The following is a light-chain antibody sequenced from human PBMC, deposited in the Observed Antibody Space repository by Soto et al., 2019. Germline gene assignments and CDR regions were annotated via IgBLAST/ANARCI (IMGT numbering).Light chain of an antibody. V-gene: IGKV1-5*01. CDR1: QSVSSW. Sequence: DIQMIQSPSTLPASVGDRVTITCRASQSVSSWLAWYQQKPGKAPKLLIYDASSLESGVPSRFSGSGSGTEFTLTISSLQPDDFATYYCQQYNSYSPTFGQGTKVDIK. CDR3: QQYNSYSPT. CDR2: DAS. J-gene: IGKJ1*01.